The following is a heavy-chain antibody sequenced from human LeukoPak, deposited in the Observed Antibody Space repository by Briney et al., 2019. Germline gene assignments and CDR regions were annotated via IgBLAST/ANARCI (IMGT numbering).Heavy chain of an antibody. CDR3: AKDLGELPERSGFDY. V-gene: IGHV3-9*01. J-gene: IGHJ4*02. Sequence: GGSLRLSCAASGFTFDDYAMHWVRQAPGKGLEWVSGISWNSGSIGYADSVKGRFTISRDNAKNSLYLQMNSLRAEDTALYYCAKDLGELPERSGFDYWGQGTLVTVSS. D-gene: IGHD1-26*01. CDR1: GFTFDDYA. CDR2: ISWNSGSI.